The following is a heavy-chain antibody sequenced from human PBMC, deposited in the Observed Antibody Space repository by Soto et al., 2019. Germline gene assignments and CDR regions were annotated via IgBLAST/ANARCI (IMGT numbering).Heavy chain of an antibody. V-gene: IGHV1-58*01. J-gene: IGHJ6*02. Sequence: SVKVSCKASGFTFTSSAVQWVRQARGQRLEWIGWIVVGSGNTNYAQKFQERVTITRGMSTSTAYMELSSLRSEDTAVYYCAADPASHYYGSGSYSPSNYYYYGMDVWGQGTTVTVSS. D-gene: IGHD3-10*01. CDR3: AADPASHYYGSGSYSPSNYYYYGMDV. CDR2: IVVGSGNT. CDR1: GFTFTSSA.